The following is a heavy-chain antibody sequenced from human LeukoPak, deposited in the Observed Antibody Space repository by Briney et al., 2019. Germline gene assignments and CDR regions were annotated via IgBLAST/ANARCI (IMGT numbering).Heavy chain of an antibody. Sequence: GGSLRLSCAASGFTFSEYGMHWVGQAPGKGPEWVAFIRYDGSNKYYADSVKGRFTISRDNSKNTLYLQMNSLRAEDTAVYYCAKDHEWELPEADYWGQGTLVTVSS. J-gene: IGHJ4*02. CDR1: GFTFSEYG. CDR3: AKDHEWELPEADY. D-gene: IGHD1-26*01. CDR2: IRYDGSNK. V-gene: IGHV3-30*02.